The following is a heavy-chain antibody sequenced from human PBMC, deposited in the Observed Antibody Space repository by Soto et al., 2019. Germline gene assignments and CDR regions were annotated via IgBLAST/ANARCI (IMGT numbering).Heavy chain of an antibody. Sequence: QVQLVESGGGVVQPGRSLRLSCAASGFTFSSYAMHWVRQAPGKGLEWVAVISYDGSNKYYADSVKGRFTISRDNSKNTLYLQMNSLRAEDTAVYYCAGSSSWFFDYWGQGTLVTVSS. CDR1: GFTFSSYA. V-gene: IGHV3-30-3*01. J-gene: IGHJ4*02. CDR3: AGSSSWFFDY. D-gene: IGHD6-13*01. CDR2: ISYDGSNK.